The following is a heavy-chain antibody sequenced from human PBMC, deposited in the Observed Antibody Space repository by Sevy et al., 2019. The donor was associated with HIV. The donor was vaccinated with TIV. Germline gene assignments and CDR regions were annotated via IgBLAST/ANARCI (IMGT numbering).Heavy chain of an antibody. CDR3: ARHETKMRYCSSTSCLYYYYGMDV. CDR2: IYPGDSDT. CDR1: GYSFTSYW. J-gene: IGHJ6*02. V-gene: IGHV5-51*01. D-gene: IGHD2-2*01. Sequence: GESLKISCKGSGYSFTSYWIGWVRQMPGKGLEWMGIIYPGDSDTRYSPSFQGQVTISADKSISTAYLQWSSLKASDTAMYYCARHETKMRYCSSTSCLYYYYGMDVWGQGTTVTVSS.